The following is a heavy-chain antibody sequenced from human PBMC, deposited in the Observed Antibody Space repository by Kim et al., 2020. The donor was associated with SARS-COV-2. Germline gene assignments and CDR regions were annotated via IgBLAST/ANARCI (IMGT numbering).Heavy chain of an antibody. CDR3: ARRKESGSYHDAFDI. V-gene: IGHV3-11*06. J-gene: IGHJ3*02. D-gene: IGHD1-26*01. Sequence: GGSLRLSCAASGFTFSDYYMSWIRQAPGKGLEWVSYISSSSSYTNYADSVKGRFTISRDNAKNSLYLQMNSLRAEDTAVYYCARRKESGSYHDAFDIWGQGTMVTVSS. CDR2: ISSSSSYT. CDR1: GFTFSDYY.